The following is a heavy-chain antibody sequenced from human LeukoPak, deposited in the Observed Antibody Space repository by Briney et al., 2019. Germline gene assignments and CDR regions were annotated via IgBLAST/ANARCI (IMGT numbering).Heavy chain of an antibody. CDR2: ISAYNGNT. Sequence: ASVKVSCKASGYTFTSYGISWVRQAPGQGLEWMGWISAYNGNTNSAQKLQGRVTMTTDTSTSTAYMELSSLRSEDTAVYYCARGVGSYYYGSGSDYWGQGTLVTVSS. J-gene: IGHJ4*02. CDR3: ARGVGSYYYGSGSDY. CDR1: GYTFTSYG. V-gene: IGHV1-18*01. D-gene: IGHD3-10*01.